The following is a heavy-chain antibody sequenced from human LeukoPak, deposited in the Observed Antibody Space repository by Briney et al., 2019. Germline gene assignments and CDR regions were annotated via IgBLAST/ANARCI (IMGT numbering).Heavy chain of an antibody. V-gene: IGHV1-18*01. D-gene: IGHD6-13*01. CDR1: GYAFTSYG. Sequence: GASVKVSCKASGYAFTSYGISWVRQAPGQGLEWMGWISAYNGNTNYAQKLQGRVTMNTDTSTSTAYMELRSLRYDDTAVYYCARDLGSWYRDFDYWGQGTLVTVSS. CDR2: ISAYNGNT. CDR3: ARDLGSWYRDFDY. J-gene: IGHJ4*02.